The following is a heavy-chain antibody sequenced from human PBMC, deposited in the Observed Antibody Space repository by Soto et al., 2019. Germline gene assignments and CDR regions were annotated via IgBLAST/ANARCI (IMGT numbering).Heavy chain of an antibody. CDR3: ARGSFVSVGHYRKPHAFDV. Sequence: EVQLVESGGGLVQPGGSLTLSCAASGFTFNNYGMNWVRQAPGKGLEWISFLSSSSITIFYADSVKGRFTISRDHAKNALYLQMSNLKVDDTAIYYCARGSFVSVGHYRKPHAFDVWGQGTMVTVSS. CDR1: GFTFNNYG. CDR2: LSSSSITI. D-gene: IGHD2-15*01. J-gene: IGHJ3*01. V-gene: IGHV3-48*01.